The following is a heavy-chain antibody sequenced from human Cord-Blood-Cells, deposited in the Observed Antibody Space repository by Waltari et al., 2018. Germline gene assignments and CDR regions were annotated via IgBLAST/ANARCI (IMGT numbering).Heavy chain of an antibody. J-gene: IGHJ4*02. CDR1: GFSLSTSGMR. D-gene: IGHD6-13*01. CDR3: ARTNPYSSSWYYFDY. CDR2: IDWDDDK. Sequence: QVTLKESGPALVKPTQTRTLTCPFSGFSLSTSGMRVSWLRQPPGKALEWLARIDWDDDKFSSTSLTTMLNNAKDPSKNQVFLTMTNMDPVDTATYYCARTNPYSSSWYYFDYWGQGTLVTVSS. V-gene: IGHV2-70*04.